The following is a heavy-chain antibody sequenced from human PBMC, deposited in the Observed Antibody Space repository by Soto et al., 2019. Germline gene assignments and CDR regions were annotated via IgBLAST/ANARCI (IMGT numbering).Heavy chain of an antibody. D-gene: IGHD2-15*01. Sequence: PGGFLRLSCVASGFTFWGDWMSWVRQAPGKGLEWVANIKQDGSAKQYLDSVRGRFTISRDNSKNSVYLQMNSLRAEDTALYYCARDFYGGFSYGPGDNWGQGTLVTVSS. CDR3: ARDFYGGFSYGPGDN. CDR2: IKQDGSAK. V-gene: IGHV3-7*01. J-gene: IGHJ4*02. CDR1: GFTFWGDW.